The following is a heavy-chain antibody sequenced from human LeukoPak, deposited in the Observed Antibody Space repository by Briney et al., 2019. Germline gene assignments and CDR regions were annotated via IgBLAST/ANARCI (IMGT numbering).Heavy chain of an antibody. D-gene: IGHD4-11*01. CDR2: VFNDGSNQ. J-gene: IGHJ4*02. V-gene: IGHV3-33*03. Sequence: PGGSLRLSCAASTFTFSHHGMHWVRQAPGKGLEWVAVVFNDGSNQYYADSVKGRFTVSRDNSQNMLYLQMNSLRPEGTAVYYCAKDAERGFDYSNSLQKWGQGTLVTVSS. CDR3: AKDAERGFDYSNSLQK. CDR1: TFTFSHHG.